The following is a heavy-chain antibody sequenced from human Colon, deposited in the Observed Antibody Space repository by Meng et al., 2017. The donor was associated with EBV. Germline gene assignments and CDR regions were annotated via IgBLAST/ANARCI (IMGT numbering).Heavy chain of an antibody. CDR1: GGSISSGVYS. CDR3: AREAQQSGYFDP. D-gene: IGHD6-13*01. CDR2: IFHSGST. Sequence: QLQLQESGSGLVKPSQTLSLTCVVSGGSISSGVYSWTWIRQPPGKGLEWIGHIFHSGSTYSNPSLKSRVTISVDRSKNQFSLRLSSVTAADTAVHYCAREAQQSGYFDPWGPGTLVTVSS. V-gene: IGHV4-30-2*01. J-gene: IGHJ4*02.